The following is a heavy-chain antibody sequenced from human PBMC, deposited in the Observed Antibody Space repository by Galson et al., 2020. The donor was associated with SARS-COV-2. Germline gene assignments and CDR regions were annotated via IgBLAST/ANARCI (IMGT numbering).Heavy chain of an antibody. CDR3: ARDQDGAGGTVDY. CDR2: ITNDGSST. Sequence: GESLKISCAASGFTFSKYWMQWVRQAPGKGLVWVSRITNDGSSTTYADSVKVRFTISRDNAKDTLYLQMNSLRAEDTAVYFCARDQDGAGGTVDYWGQGTLVTVSS. J-gene: IGHJ4*02. D-gene: IGHD1-26*01. CDR1: GFTFSKYW. V-gene: IGHV3-74*01.